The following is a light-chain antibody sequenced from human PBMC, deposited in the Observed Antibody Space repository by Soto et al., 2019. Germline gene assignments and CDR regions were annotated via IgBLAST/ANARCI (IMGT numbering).Light chain of an antibody. V-gene: IGKV1-39*01. CDR2: TSS. Sequence: IGMTQSPASLSASVGDRVTITCRASQTIATYLNWFQHKSGRAPKLLIYTSSSVNSGVSSRFRGSGSGTDFTLTINDVQPEDSATYYCQQSYSSLVTFGAGPKLDIK. CDR1: QTIATY. CDR3: QQSYSSLVT. J-gene: IGKJ4*01.